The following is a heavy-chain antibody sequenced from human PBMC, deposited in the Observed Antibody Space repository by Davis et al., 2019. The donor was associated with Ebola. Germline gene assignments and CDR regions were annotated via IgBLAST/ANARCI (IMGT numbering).Heavy chain of an antibody. Sequence: GGSLRLSCTSSTVTFSGFGMHWVRQAPGKGLEWAAFIRHDGTDKFYADSVKGRFTISRGISKNTLYLHMNSMKPEDTAVYYCARGNSGSYFWGQGTLVTVSS. CDR3: ARGNSGSYF. CDR2: IRHDGTDK. V-gene: IGHV3-30*02. CDR1: TVTFSGFG. D-gene: IGHD1-26*01. J-gene: IGHJ4*02.